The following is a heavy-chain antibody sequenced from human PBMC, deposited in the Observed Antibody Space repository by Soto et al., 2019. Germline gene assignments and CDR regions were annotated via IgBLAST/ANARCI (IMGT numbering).Heavy chain of an antibody. CDR3: ARVTSYGSGREPVGYYYYMDV. CDR1: GGSISSYY. Sequence: SETLSLTCTVSGGSISSYYWSWIRQPPGKGLEWIGYIYYSGSTNYNPSLKSRVTISVDTSKNQFSLKLSSVTAADTAVYYCARVTSYGSGREPVGYYYYMDVWGKGTTVTVSS. V-gene: IGHV4-59*01. J-gene: IGHJ6*03. CDR2: IYYSGST. D-gene: IGHD3-10*01.